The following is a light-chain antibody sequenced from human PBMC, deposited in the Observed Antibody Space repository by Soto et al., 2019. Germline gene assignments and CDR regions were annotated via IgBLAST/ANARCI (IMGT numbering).Light chain of an antibody. Sequence: QSVLTQPASVSGSPGQSISISCTGTRSDVGGYEHVSWYQQHPGKVQRLIIFDVSSRPSGVSHRFSGSKSGDTASLTISGLQAEDEADYYCSSYTSVNLYVFGTGTKVTVL. J-gene: IGLJ1*01. CDR2: DVS. CDR3: SSYTSVNLYV. CDR1: RSDVGGYEH. V-gene: IGLV2-14*03.